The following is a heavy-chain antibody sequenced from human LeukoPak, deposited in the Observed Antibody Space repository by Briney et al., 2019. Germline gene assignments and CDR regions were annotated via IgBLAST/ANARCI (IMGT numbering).Heavy chain of an antibody. V-gene: IGHV4-38-2*02. CDR2: IYHSGST. CDR3: ARDPGGQQLVGNY. Sequence: SETLSLTCTVSGYSISSGYYWGWIWQPPGKGLEWIGSIYHSGSTYYNPSLKSRVTISVDTSKNQFSLKLSSVTAADTAVYYCARDPGGQQLVGNYWGQGTLVTVSS. J-gene: IGHJ4*02. CDR1: GYSISSGYY. D-gene: IGHD6-13*01.